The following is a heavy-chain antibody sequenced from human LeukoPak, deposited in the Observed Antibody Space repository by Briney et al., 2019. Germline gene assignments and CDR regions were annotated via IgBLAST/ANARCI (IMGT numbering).Heavy chain of an antibody. CDR1: GYAFTGYN. CDR2: INPNTGGT. Sequence: ASVKVSCKASGYAFTGYNMHWVRQAPGRGLEWMGRINPNTGGTKYAQKFQGRVTMTRDTSISTAYMELSSLRSDDTAVYYCAREAIFGVVTNSFDYWGQGTQVTVSS. V-gene: IGHV1-2*02. CDR3: AREAIFGVVTNSFDY. J-gene: IGHJ4*02. D-gene: IGHD3-3*01.